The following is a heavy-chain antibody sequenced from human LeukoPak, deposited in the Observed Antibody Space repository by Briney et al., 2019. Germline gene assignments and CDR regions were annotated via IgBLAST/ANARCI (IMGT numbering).Heavy chain of an antibody. CDR3: ARGGSNFVVVVAATRGWFDP. CDR2: INHSGST. D-gene: IGHD2-15*01. V-gene: IGHV4-34*01. J-gene: IGHJ5*02. CDR1: GGSFSGYY. Sequence: PSETLSLTCAVCGGSFSGYYWSWIRQPPGKGLEWIGEINHSGSTNYNPSLKSRVTISVDTSKNQFSLKLSSVTAADTAVYYCARGGSNFVVVVAATRGWFDPWGQGTLVTVSS.